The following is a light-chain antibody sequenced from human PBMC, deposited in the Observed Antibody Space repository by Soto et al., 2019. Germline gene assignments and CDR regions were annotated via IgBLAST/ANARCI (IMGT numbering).Light chain of an antibody. CDR3: QQRSNWPHTWT. Sequence: VLTESPGTRSLSPGERATLSCTATQSVSSNYLAWYQQKPGLAPRLLIDGASSRATGIPARLSGSGSGTDFTLTISSLEPEDFAVYYCQQRSNWPHTWTFGQGTKVDIK. CDR1: QSVSSNY. J-gene: IGKJ1*01. CDR2: GAS. V-gene: IGKV3D-20*02.